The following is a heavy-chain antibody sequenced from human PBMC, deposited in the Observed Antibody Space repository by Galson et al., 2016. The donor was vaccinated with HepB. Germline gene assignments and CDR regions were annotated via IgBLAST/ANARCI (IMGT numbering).Heavy chain of an antibody. CDR1: GYSFTNYW. V-gene: IGHV5-51*01. D-gene: IGHD3-10*01. CDR3: AVAGTTSSSGFDI. Sequence: QSGAEVKKPGESLQISCKGSGYSFTNYWIAWVRQMPRKGLEWMGIIYPGDSGTRYSQSFQGQVTISADKSTATAYLQWSSLKASDTAMYYCAVAGTTSSSGFDIWGHGTMVTVSS. J-gene: IGHJ3*02. CDR2: IYPGDSGT.